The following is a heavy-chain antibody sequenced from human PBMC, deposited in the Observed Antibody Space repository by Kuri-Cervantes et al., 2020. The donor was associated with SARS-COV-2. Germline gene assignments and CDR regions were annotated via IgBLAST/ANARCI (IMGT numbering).Heavy chain of an antibody. D-gene: IGHD5-12*01. CDR3: ARDTIKGYNHNYGMDV. J-gene: IGHJ6*02. CDR1: GFTFSSYW. CDR2: IKQDGSEK. V-gene: IGHV3-7*03. Sequence: GGSLRLPCAAPGFTFSSYWMRWVRQAPGKGLEWVANIKQDGSEKYYVDSVKGRFTISRDNAKNSLYLQMNSLRAEDTAVYYCARDTIKGYNHNYGMDVWGQGATVTVSS.